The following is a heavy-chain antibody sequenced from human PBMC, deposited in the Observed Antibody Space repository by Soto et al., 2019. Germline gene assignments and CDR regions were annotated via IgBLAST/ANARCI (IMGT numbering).Heavy chain of an antibody. Sequence: SETLSLTCAVSGYSISSGYYWGRIRQPPGKGLEWIGSIYHSGSTYYNPSLKSRVTISVDTSKNQFSLKLSSVTAADTAVYYCARDSPPYYYDSSGSDDAFDIWGQGXMVTV. CDR3: ARDSPPYYYDSSGSDDAFDI. CDR1: GYSISSGYY. CDR2: IYHSGST. D-gene: IGHD3-22*01. V-gene: IGHV4-38-2*02. J-gene: IGHJ3*02.